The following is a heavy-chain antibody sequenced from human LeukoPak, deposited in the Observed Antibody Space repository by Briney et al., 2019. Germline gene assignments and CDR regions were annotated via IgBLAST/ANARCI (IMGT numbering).Heavy chain of an antibody. J-gene: IGHJ6*03. V-gene: IGHV1-2*06. CDR1: GYTFTDYY. D-gene: IGHD2-2*01. CDR3: ARHVYCRSTSCSYYYYYMDV. Sequence: ASMKVSCKASGYTFTDYYMHWVRQAPGQGLEWMGRINPNSGGTNYAQKFQGRVTMTRDTSISTAYMELSRLRSDDTAVYYCARHVYCRSTSCSYYYYYMDVWGKGTTVTVSS. CDR2: INPNSGGT.